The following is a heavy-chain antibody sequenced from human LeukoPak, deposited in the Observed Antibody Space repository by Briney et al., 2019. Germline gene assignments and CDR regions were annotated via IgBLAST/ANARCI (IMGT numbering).Heavy chain of an antibody. J-gene: IGHJ4*02. Sequence: PSETLSLTCAVYTGSFSGYYWSWISQPQGKGLEWIGEINHSGSTNYNPSLKSRVTISGDTSKNHFSLKLSSVTAADTAVYYCARCPYYYDSSGYYYDASLDYWGEGTLVTVSS. V-gene: IGHV4-34*01. D-gene: IGHD3-22*01. CDR3: ARCPYYYDSSGYYYDASLDY. CDR2: INHSGST. CDR1: TGSFSGYY.